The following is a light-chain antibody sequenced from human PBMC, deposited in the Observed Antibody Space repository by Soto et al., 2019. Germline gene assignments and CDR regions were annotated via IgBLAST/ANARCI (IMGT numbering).Light chain of an antibody. CDR1: QSVSTY. Sequence: EVVFTHSPTTLTLSAGERATLSCRASQSVSTYLAWYQQKAGQAPRLLIYNASNRATGIPARFSGSGSGTDFTLTISSLEPEDFAVYYCQQRSNWPPVFTFGQGTRLEIK. V-gene: IGKV3-11*01. CDR3: QQRSNWPPVFT. CDR2: NAS. J-gene: IGKJ5*01.